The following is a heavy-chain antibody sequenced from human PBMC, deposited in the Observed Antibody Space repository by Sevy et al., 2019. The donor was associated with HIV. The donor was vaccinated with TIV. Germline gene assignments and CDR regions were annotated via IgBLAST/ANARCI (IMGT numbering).Heavy chain of an antibody. CDR3: AGTYSSGL. CDR1: GFTFSNYA. CDR2: ISGSGGTT. J-gene: IGHJ4*02. V-gene: IGHV3-21*01. Sequence: GGSLRLSCAASGFTFSNYAMNWVRQAPGKGLEWVSSISGSGGTTYYADSVKGRFTISRDNAKNSLYLQMNSLRAEDTAVYYGAGTYSSGLWGQGTLVTVSS. D-gene: IGHD6-19*01.